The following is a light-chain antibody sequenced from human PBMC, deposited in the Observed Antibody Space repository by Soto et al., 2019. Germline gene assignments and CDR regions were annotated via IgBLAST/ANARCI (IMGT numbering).Light chain of an antibody. CDR3: AAWDDSLTGWV. Sequence: QAVVTQPPSASGTPGQRVTISCSGSSSNIGKNYVYWYQQLPGTAPKLLIFRNDQRPSGVPDRFSGSRSGTSASLAISGLLSEDEADYFCAAWDDSLTGWVFGGGTKLTVL. CDR2: RND. V-gene: IGLV1-47*01. J-gene: IGLJ3*02. CDR1: SSNIGKNY.